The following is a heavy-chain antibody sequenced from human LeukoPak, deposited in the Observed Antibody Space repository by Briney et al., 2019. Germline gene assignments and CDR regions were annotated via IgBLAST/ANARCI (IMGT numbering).Heavy chain of an antibody. CDR3: AKSLIAAAGPFDY. CDR2: ISGSGGCT. D-gene: IGHD6-13*01. Sequence: GGSLRLSCAASGFTFSSYAMSWVRQAPGKGLEWVSAISGSGGCTYYADSVKGRFTISRDNSKNTLYLQMDSLRAEDTAVYYCAKSLIAAAGPFDYWGQGTLVTVSS. CDR1: GFTFSSYA. V-gene: IGHV3-23*01. J-gene: IGHJ4*02.